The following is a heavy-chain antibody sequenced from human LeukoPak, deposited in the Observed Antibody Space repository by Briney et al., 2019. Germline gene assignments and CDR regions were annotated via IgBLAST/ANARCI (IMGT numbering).Heavy chain of an antibody. Sequence: GGSLRLSCAASGFTFSSYGMHWVRQAPGKGLEWVAFIRYDGSNKYYADSVKGRFTISRDNSKNTLYLQMNSLRDEDTAVYYCARELGGGAAAGGGAAFGYWGQGTLVTVSS. D-gene: IGHD6-13*01. V-gene: IGHV3-30*02. CDR2: IRYDGSNK. J-gene: IGHJ4*02. CDR1: GFTFSSYG. CDR3: ARELGGGAAAGGGAAFGY.